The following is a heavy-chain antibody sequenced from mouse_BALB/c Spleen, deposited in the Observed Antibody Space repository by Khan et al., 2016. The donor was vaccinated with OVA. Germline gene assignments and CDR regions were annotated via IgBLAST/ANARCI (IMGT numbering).Heavy chain of an antibody. D-gene: IGHD1-1*01. V-gene: IGHV3-2*02. CDR3: ARGNYYGYYFAY. CDR2: ISYSDST. CDR1: GYSITSNYA. Sequence: EVQLQESGPGLVKPSQSLSLTCTVTGYSITSNYAWNWIRQFPGNKLEWMGYISYSDSTSYNPSLKSRISITRDTSQNQFFLQLNSVTTEDTATYYCARGNYYGYYFAYWGQGTILTVSS. J-gene: IGHJ2*01.